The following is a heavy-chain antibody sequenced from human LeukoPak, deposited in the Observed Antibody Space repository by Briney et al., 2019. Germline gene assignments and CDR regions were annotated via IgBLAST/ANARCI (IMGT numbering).Heavy chain of an antibody. J-gene: IGHJ5*02. D-gene: IGHD6-25*01. Sequence: GGSLRLSCEGSGLTFADYSIHWVRQIPGKGLEWVSVITANSGSIGYADSVRGRFTISRDNAKNSLYLQMNSLRPEDTALYYCVKGLAASGSNWFDPWGQGTLVTVSS. CDR2: ITANSGSI. CDR3: VKGLAASGSNWFDP. V-gene: IGHV3-9*01. CDR1: GLTFADYS.